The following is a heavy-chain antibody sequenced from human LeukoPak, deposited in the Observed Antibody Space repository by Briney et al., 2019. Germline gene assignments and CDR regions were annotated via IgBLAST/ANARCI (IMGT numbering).Heavy chain of an antibody. J-gene: IGHJ6*03. CDR2: ISAYNGNT. Sequence: GASVKVSCKASGYTFTSYGISWVRQAPGQGLEWMGWISAYNGNTNYAQKLQGRVTMTTDTSTSTAYMELRSLRSDDTAVYYCARGYRSGGSCYSLWYYYYYMDVWGKGTTVTVSS. D-gene: IGHD2-15*01. V-gene: IGHV1-18*01. CDR3: ARGYRSGGSCYSLWYYYYYMDV. CDR1: GYTFTSYG.